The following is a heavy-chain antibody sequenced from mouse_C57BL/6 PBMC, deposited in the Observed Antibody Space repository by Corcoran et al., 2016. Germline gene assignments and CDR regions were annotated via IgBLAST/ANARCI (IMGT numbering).Heavy chain of an antibody. J-gene: IGHJ4*01. CDR3: ARSEVYAMDY. CDR1: GYTFTTYG. CDR2: INTYSGVP. V-gene: IGHV9-3*01. Sequence: QIQLVQSGPELKKPGETVKISCKASGYTFTTYGMSWVKQAPGKGLKWMGWINTYSGVPTYADDFKGRFAFSLETSASTAYLQINNRKNEDTATYFCARSEVYAMDYWGQGTSVTVSS.